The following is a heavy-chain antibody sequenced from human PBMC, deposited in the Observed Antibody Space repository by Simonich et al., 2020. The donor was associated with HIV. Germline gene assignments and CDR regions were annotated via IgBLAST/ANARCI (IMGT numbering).Heavy chain of an antibody. D-gene: IGHD3-3*01. CDR1: GFTFSKYD. V-gene: IGHV3-21*01. CDR2: ISSKNNYI. Sequence: EVQLVESGGGLVKPGGSLRLSCAASGFTFSKYDMKGVRQAPGNGQEEVSSISSKNNYIDYADSVKARFTSAGNNAKNSLYLQMNSLRAEDTAVYYCARDIRFLVWDDMDVWGKGTTVSVSS. CDR3: ARDIRFLVWDDMDV. J-gene: IGHJ6*03.